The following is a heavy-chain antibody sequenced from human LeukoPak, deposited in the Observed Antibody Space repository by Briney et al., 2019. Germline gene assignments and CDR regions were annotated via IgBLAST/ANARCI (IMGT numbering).Heavy chain of an antibody. CDR2: IYHSGGT. CDR3: ARGGGYASPIGY. J-gene: IGHJ4*02. CDR1: GGSLSTYY. Sequence: SETLSLTCTVSGGSLSTYYWSWIRHPPGKGLEWIGYIYHSGGTNYNPSLKSRVTISVDTSKNQFSLKLSSVTAADTAVYYCARGGGYASPIGYWGQGALVTVSS. V-gene: IGHV4-59*01. D-gene: IGHD5-12*01.